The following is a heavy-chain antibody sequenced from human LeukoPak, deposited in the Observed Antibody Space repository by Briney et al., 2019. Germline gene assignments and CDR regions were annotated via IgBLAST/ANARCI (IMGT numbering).Heavy chain of an antibody. CDR1: GDFISSSTW. J-gene: IGHJ4*02. Sequence: SGTLSLTCTVSGDFISSSTWWSWVRQPPGKGLEWIGEIYRDGNTNYNPSLESRVTISVDKSKNQFSLNLSSVTAADTAVYYCARNPGSDYPEWWGQGTLVTVSS. V-gene: IGHV4-4*02. D-gene: IGHD4-17*01. CDR2: IYRDGNT. CDR3: ARNPGSDYPEW.